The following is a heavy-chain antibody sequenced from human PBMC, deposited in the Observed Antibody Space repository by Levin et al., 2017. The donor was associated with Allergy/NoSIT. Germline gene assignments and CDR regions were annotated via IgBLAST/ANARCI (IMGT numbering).Heavy chain of an antibody. CDR2: IYYSGST. J-gene: IGHJ5*02. V-gene: IGHV4-61*01. CDR1: GGSVSSGSYY. D-gene: IGHD3-10*01. Sequence: SETLSLTCTVSGGSVSSGSYYWSWIRQPPGKGLEWIGYIYYSGSTNYNPSLKSRVTISVDTSKNQFSLKLSSVTAADTAVYYCARDSPNYYGSGSYSYNWIDPWGQGTLVTVSS. CDR3: ARDSPNYYGSGSYSYNWIDP.